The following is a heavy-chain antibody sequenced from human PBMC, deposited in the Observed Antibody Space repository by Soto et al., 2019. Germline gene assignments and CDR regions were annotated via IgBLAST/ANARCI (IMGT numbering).Heavy chain of an antibody. J-gene: IGHJ6*02. CDR2: ISAYNGNT. CDR3: ARDRPTVTAPYYYYGMDV. CDR1: GYTFTSYG. Sequence: QVQLVQSGAEVKKPGASVKVSCKASGYTFTSYGISWVRQAPGQGLEWMGWISAYNGNTNYAQKLQGRVTMTTDTXTXTXXMELRSLRSDDTAVYYCARDRPTVTAPYYYYGMDVWGQGTTVTVSS. V-gene: IGHV1-18*01. D-gene: IGHD4-17*01.